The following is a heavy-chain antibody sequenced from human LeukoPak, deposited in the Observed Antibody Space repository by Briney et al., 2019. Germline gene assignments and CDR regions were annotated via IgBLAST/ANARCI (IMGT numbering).Heavy chain of an antibody. CDR2: VFGNGIT. Sequence: GGSLRLSCAASGSTFSTYAMSWVRQAPGKGLEWVSSVFGNGITYYADSVKGRFTISRDNSKNTLYLQTNSLRAEDTAVYYCAKVSRGYCRGGTCYYYYGLDVWGQGTTVTVSS. CDR3: AKVSRGYCRGGTCYYYYGLDV. V-gene: IGHV3-23*01. D-gene: IGHD2-15*01. J-gene: IGHJ6*02. CDR1: GSTFSTYA.